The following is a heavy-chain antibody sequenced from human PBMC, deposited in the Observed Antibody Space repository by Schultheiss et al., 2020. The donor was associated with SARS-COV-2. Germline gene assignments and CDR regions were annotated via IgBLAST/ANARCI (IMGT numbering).Heavy chain of an antibody. CDR3: ARGLRIAVAGVVTCGMDV. D-gene: IGHD6-19*01. Sequence: SETLSLTCAVYGGSFSGYYWSWIRQPPGKGLEWIGEINHSGSTNYNPSLKSRVTISVDTSKNQFSLKLSSVTAADTAVYYCARGLRIAVAGVVTCGMDVWGQGTLVTVSS. CDR1: GGSFSGYY. J-gene: IGHJ4*02. CDR2: INHSGST. V-gene: IGHV4-34*01.